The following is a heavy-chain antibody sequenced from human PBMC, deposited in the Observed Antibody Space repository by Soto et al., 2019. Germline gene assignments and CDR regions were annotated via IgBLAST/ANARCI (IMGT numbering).Heavy chain of an antibody. J-gene: IGHJ6*02. Sequence: QVQLVQSGAEVKKPGSSVKVSCKASGGTFSSYAISWVRQAPGQGLEWMGGIIPIPGTANYAQKFQGRVTITADESTSTAYMELSSLRSEDTAGYYCARSQGSSTSLEIYYYYYYGIDVWGQGTTVTVSS. CDR1: GGTFSSYA. V-gene: IGHV1-69*01. CDR3: ARSQGSSTSLEIYYYYYYGIDV. CDR2: IIPIPGTA. D-gene: IGHD2-2*01.